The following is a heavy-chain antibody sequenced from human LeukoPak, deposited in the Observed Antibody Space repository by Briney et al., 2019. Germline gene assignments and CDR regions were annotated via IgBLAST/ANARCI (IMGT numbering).Heavy chain of an antibody. CDR3: ARVSGSWSHTYDY. J-gene: IGHJ4*02. CDR1: GFTFSSYS. Sequence: PGGSLRLSCAASGFTFSSYSMNWVRQAPGKGLEWVSSISSSSSYIYYADSVKGRFTISRDNAKNSLYLQMNSLRAEDTAVYYCARVSGSWSHTYDYWGQGTLVTVSS. D-gene: IGHD6-13*01. CDR2: ISSSSSYI. V-gene: IGHV3-21*01.